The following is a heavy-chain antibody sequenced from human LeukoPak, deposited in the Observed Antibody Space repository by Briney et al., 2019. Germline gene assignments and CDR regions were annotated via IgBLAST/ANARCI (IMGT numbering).Heavy chain of an antibody. D-gene: IGHD3-9*01. V-gene: IGHV1-69*13. CDR2: IIPIFDTA. Sequence: SVKVFCKASGYTFTDYYMYWVRQAPRQGLEWMGGIIPIFDTADNAQKFQGRLTITADESTSTAYMELSSLRAEDTAVYYCARDLLGSATSYSSGAWDYWGQGTLVTVSS. CDR3: ARDLLGSATSYSSGAWDY. CDR1: GYTFTDYY. J-gene: IGHJ4*02.